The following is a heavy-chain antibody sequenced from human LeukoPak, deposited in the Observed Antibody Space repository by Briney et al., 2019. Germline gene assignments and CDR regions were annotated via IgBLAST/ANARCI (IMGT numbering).Heavy chain of an antibody. D-gene: IGHD3-10*01. V-gene: IGHV3-30*04. J-gene: IGHJ6*03. CDR2: ISYDGSNK. Sequence: PGGSLRLSCAASGFTFSSYAMHWVRQAPGKGLEWVAVISYDGSNKYYADSVKGRFTISRDNSKNTLYLQMNSLRAEDTAVYYCAKRGFDGSAKDYYMDVWGKGTTVTISS. CDR1: GFTFSSYA. CDR3: AKRGFDGSAKDYYMDV.